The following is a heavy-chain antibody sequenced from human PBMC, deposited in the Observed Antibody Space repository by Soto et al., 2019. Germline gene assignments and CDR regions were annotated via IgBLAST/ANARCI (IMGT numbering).Heavy chain of an antibody. CDR3: AREGDYYDSSGYAPPLYYYGTDV. V-gene: IGHV3-48*03. Sequence: GSLRLSCAASGFTFSSYEMNWVRQAPGKGLEWVSYISSSGSTIYYADSVKGRFTISRDNAKNSLYLQMNSLRAEDTAVYYCAREGDYYDSSGYAPPLYYYGTDVWGQGTTVTVSS. J-gene: IGHJ6*02. D-gene: IGHD3-22*01. CDR1: GFTFSSYE. CDR2: ISSSGSTI.